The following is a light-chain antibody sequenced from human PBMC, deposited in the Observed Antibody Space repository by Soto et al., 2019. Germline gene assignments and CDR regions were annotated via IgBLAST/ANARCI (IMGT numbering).Light chain of an antibody. V-gene: IGLV2-11*01. Sequence: QSVLTQPRSVSGSPGQSVTISCTGTSGDVGGYNYVSWYQQHPGKAPKLMIYDVTKRPSGVPDRFSGSKSGNAASLTISGLQAEDESHYYCCSFAGSSLVFGGGTKVTVL. CDR2: DVT. CDR3: CSFAGSSLV. CDR1: SGDVGGYNY. J-gene: IGLJ2*01.